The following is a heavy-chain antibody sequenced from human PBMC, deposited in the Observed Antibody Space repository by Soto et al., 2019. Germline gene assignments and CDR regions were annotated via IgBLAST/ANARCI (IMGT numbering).Heavy chain of an antibody. V-gene: IGHV3-30*18. Sequence: QVQLVESGGGVVQPGRSLRLSCAASGFTFSSYGMHWVRQAPGKGLEWVAVISYDGSNKYYADCVKGRFTISRDNSKNTLYLQMKRLRAEDTAVDYCAKTYEKGAFDIWGQGTMVTVSS. J-gene: IGHJ3*02. CDR2: ISYDGSNK. CDR1: GFTFSSYG. CDR3: AKTYEKGAFDI. D-gene: IGHD2-8*01.